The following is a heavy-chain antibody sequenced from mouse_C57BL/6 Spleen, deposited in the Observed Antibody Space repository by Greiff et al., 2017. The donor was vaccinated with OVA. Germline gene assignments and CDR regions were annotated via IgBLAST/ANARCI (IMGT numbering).Heavy chain of an antibody. J-gene: IGHJ2*01. CDR3: SRFTTVVEGYYFDY. CDR2: IYPRSGSN. CDR1: GYTFTSYG. V-gene: IGHV1-81*01. D-gene: IGHD1-1*01. Sequence: QVQLQQSGAELARPGASVKLSCKASGYTFTSYGISWVKQRTGKGLEWIGEIYPRSGSNYYNEKFKGKATLTAYKSSSTAYMELRCLTSDDSAVYFCSRFTTVVEGYYFDYWGQGTTLTVSS.